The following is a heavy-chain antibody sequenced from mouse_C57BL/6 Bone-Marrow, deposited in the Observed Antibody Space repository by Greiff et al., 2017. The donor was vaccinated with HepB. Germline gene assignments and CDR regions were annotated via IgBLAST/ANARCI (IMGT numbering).Heavy chain of an antibody. V-gene: IGHV14-4*01. D-gene: IGHD1-1*01. CDR1: GFNIKDDY. CDR3: TTTPHYGSSFDY. J-gene: IGHJ2*01. CDR2: IDPENGDT. Sequence: EVQLQQSGAELVRPGASVKLSCTASGFNIKDDYMHWVKQRPEQGLEWIGWIDPENGDTEYASKFQGKATITADTSSNTAYLQLSSLTSEDTAVYYCTTTPHYGSSFDYWGQGTTLTVSS.